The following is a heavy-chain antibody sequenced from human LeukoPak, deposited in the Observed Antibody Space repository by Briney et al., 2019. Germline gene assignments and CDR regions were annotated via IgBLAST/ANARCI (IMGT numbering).Heavy chain of an antibody. Sequence: SETLSLTCTVSGGPIDRHYWSWIRQPPGKGLEWVGYVFYPGNTNYNPSLKSRVTMSLDTSRDQFSLRLTSVTAADTAIYYCASRPAGSTWYGVFDYWSQGTLVTVSS. J-gene: IGHJ4*02. CDR1: GGPIDRHY. CDR2: VFYPGNT. V-gene: IGHV4-59*11. CDR3: ASRPAGSTWYGVFDY. D-gene: IGHD6-13*01.